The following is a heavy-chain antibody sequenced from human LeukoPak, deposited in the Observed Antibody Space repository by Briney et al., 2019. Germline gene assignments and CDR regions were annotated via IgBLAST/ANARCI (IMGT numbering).Heavy chain of an antibody. CDR2: ISGSGGTT. J-gene: IGHJ2*01. Sequence: GGSLRLSCAASGFTFSSYAMSWVRQAPGKGLEWVSAISGSGGTTYYADSVKGRFTISRDSSKNTLYLQMNSLRAEDTAVYYCARDAGYSSGWNSPYWYFDLWGRGTLVTVSS. CDR3: ARDAGYSSGWNSPYWYFDL. D-gene: IGHD6-19*01. CDR1: GFTFSSYA. V-gene: IGHV3-23*01.